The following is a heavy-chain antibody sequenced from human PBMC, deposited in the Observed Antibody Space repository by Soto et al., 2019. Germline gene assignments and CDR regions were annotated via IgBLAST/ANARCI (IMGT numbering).Heavy chain of an antibody. CDR3: AREDGGSPVDY. CDR2: ISGTTGST. J-gene: IGHJ4*02. D-gene: IGHD1-26*01. V-gene: IGHV3-23*01. Sequence: EVQLLESGGGLVQPGGSLRLSCAASGFMFSGYAMTWVRQAPGKGLEWVSGISGTTGSTDYADSVKGRFTISRDNPRNTLYLQMHSLRAEDTAIYYCAREDGGSPVDYWGPGTLVTVSS. CDR1: GFMFSGYA.